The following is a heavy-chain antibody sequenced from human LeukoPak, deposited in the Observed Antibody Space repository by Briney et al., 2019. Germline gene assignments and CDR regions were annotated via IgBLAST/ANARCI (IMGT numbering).Heavy chain of an antibody. CDR3: ARRFRNCSGGSCYPYYFDY. V-gene: IGHV5-51*01. CDR1: GYSFTSYW. D-gene: IGHD2-15*01. CDR2: IYPGDSDT. Sequence: GESMKISSKGSGYSFTSYWIGWVRQMPGKGLEWMGIIYPGDSDTRYSPSFQGQVTISADKSITTAYLQWSSLKAADTAMYYCARRFRNCSGGSCYPYYFDYWGQGTLVTVSS. J-gene: IGHJ4*02.